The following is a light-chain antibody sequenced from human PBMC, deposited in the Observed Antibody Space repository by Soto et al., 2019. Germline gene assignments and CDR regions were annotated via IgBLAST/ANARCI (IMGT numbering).Light chain of an antibody. CDR1: QSVSSN. Sequence: EIVMTQSPATLSVSPGERATLSCRASQSVSSNLAWYQQKPGQAPRLLIYGASTRATGIPARFSGSGSGTEFTLTISSLQSEDFAVYYCQQYNNWPPEGVFGQGTKLEIK. J-gene: IGKJ2*01. CDR3: QQYNNWPPEGV. CDR2: GAS. V-gene: IGKV3-15*01.